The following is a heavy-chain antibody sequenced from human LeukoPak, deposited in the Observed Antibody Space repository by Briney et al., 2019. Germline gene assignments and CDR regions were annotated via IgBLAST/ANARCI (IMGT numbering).Heavy chain of an antibody. Sequence: PGGSLRLSCAVSGFAVNNRYMSWVRQAPGGGLEWVSVLYSDGTTYYADSVKGRFTISRDNSKNILYLQMNSLRVEDSAVYYCARRHLGYSDDSWGQGTQVTVSS. D-gene: IGHD3-22*01. J-gene: IGHJ4*02. V-gene: IGHV3-53*01. CDR1: GFAVNNRY. CDR2: LYSDGTT. CDR3: ARRHLGYSDDS.